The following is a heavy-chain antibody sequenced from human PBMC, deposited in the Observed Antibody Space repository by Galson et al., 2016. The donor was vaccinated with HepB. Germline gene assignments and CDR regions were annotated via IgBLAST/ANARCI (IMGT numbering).Heavy chain of an antibody. Sequence: SLRLSCAASGFTFSSYAMTWVRQAPGKGLEWVSGVSGSGGSTYYADSVKGRFTISRDNSKNTLYLQMNILRAEDTAVFYCAKGYGIFDYWDQGTLVTVSS. V-gene: IGHV3-23*01. J-gene: IGHJ4*02. CDR2: VSGSGGST. CDR3: AKGYGIFDY. CDR1: GFTFSSYA. D-gene: IGHD1-1*01.